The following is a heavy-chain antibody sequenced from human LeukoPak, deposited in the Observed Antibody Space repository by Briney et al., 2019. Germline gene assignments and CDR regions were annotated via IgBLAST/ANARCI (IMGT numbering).Heavy chain of an antibody. V-gene: IGHV4-59*01. CDR2: IHYSGST. CDR3: ARVLKAGNSGYYSDY. J-gene: IGHJ4*02. CDR1: GAYISGYY. D-gene: IGHD3-10*01. Sequence: SETLSLPCTFSGAYISGYYWSWIRQSPGKGLDCIGYIHYSGSTNYNPSLKSRVTISADTSMNQFSLKVSSVTATDTAVYYCARVLKAGNSGYYSDYWGPGTLVTVSS.